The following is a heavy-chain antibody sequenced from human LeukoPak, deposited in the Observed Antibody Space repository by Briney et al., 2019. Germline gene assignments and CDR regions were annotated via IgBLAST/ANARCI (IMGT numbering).Heavy chain of an antibody. V-gene: IGHV3-23*01. CDR1: GFTFRTYA. CDR3: AKDLEQWLPQGY. CDR2: ISGSGGST. J-gene: IGHJ4*02. Sequence: PGRSLRLSCAASGFTFRTYAMNWVRQAPGKGLEWVSAISGSGGSTYYADSVKGRFTISRDNSKNTLYLQMNSLRTEDTAVYYCAKDLEQWLPQGYWGQGTLVTVSS. D-gene: IGHD6-19*01.